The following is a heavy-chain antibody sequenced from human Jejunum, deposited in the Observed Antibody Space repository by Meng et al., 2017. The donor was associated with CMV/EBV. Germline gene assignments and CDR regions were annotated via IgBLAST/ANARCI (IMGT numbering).Heavy chain of an antibody. CDR2: IKSDGGEE. CDR1: CRFSRYG. V-gene: IGHV3-7*01. Sequence: CRFSRYGMSGVRQAQGKGLEWVATIKSDGGEEHYVDSVRGRFTISRDNAKNSLHLQIDSLRAEDTAVYHCARDCSTSCPFQPRGDYWGQGTLVTVSS. CDR3: ARDCSTSCPFQPRGDY. D-gene: IGHD2-2*01. J-gene: IGHJ4*02.